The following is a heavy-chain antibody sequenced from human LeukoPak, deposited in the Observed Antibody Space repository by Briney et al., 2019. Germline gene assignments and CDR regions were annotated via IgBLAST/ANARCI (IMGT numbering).Heavy chain of an antibody. D-gene: IGHD6-19*01. V-gene: IGHV4-39*01. J-gene: IGHJ4*02. CDR3: ARLDSGWYRGPFDY. CDR1: GGSISSSSYY. CDR2: IYYSGST. Sequence: SETLSLTCTVSGGSISSSSYYWGWIRQPPGKGLEWIGSIYYSGSTYYNPSLKSRVTISVDTSKNQFSLKLSSVTAADTAVYYCARLDSGWYRGPFDYWGQGTLVTVSS.